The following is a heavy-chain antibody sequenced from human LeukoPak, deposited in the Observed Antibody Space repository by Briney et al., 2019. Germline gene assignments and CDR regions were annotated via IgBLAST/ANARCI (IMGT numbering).Heavy chain of an antibody. CDR3: ARDTAGSYSEY. Sequence: SETLSLTCAVYGGSFSGYYWSWIRQPPGKGLEWIGEINHSGSTNYNPSLKSRVTISVDTSKNQFSLKLSSVTAADTAVYFCARDTAGSYSEYWGQGTLVTVSS. J-gene: IGHJ4*02. D-gene: IGHD3-10*01. V-gene: IGHV4-34*01. CDR1: GGSFSGYY. CDR2: INHSGST.